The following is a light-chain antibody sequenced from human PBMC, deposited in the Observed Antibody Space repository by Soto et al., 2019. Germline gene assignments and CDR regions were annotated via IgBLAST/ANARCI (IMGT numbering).Light chain of an antibody. Sequence: EIVMTQSPATLSVSPGERATLSCRASRSVSSNLAWYQQKPGQAPMLLIYGASTRATGISARFSGSGSGTEFNLTISRRQSEDFAVYYCQQYNNWPPLTFGRGTKVEIK. CDR3: QQYNNWPPLT. V-gene: IGKV3-15*01. CDR1: RSVSSN. CDR2: GAS. J-gene: IGKJ4*01.